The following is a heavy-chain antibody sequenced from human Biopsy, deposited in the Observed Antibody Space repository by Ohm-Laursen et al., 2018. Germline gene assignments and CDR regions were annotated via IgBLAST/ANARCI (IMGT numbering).Heavy chain of an antibody. D-gene: IGHD3-22*01. V-gene: IGHV4-59*06. Sequence: SETLSLTCTVSGDSVTKYYWSWIRQRPGKGLEWIGYIFNSANTYYNPSLKNLITISGDTSKNQFSLKLNSVTAADTAVYYCARGDYFDSNGYFWFDPWGQGTLVTVPS. J-gene: IGHJ5*02. CDR1: GDSVTKYY. CDR2: IFNSANT. CDR3: ARGDYFDSNGYFWFDP.